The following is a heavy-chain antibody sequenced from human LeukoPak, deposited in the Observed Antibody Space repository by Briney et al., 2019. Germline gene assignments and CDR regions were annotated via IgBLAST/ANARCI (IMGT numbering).Heavy chain of an antibody. CDR2: IKQDGSEK. CDR1: GFTFSSYW. V-gene: IGHV3-7*01. CDR3: AREIGYSSGWDEGGWFDP. Sequence: GGSLRLSCAASGFTFSSYWMSWVRQAPGKGLEWVANIKQDGSEKYYVDSVKGRITISRDNAKNSLYLQMNSLRAEDTAVYYCAREIGYSSGWDEGGWFDPWGQGTLVTVSS. J-gene: IGHJ5*02. D-gene: IGHD6-19*01.